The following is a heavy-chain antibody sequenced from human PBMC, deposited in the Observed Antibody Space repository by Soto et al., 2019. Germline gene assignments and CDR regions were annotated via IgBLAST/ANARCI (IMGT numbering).Heavy chain of an antibody. CDR2: INSDGSTT. CDR3: ASAKIGDYFQVY. V-gene: IGHV3-74*01. D-gene: IGHD4-17*01. J-gene: IGHJ4*02. CDR1: GFTFSGYW. Sequence: EVQLVESGGGLVQPGGSLRLSCAGSGFTFSGYWMHWVRQAPGKGLVWVSRINSDGSTTSYADSVKGRFTISRDNAKNTLYLQMDSLRAEDTAVYFCASAKIGDYFQVYWGQGTLVTVSS.